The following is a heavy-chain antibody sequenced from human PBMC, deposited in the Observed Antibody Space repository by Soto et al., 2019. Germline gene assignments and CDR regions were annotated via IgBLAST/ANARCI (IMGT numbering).Heavy chain of an antibody. Sequence: GGSLRLSCAASGFTFSDYWMHWVRQTPGKGLVWVSHINKDGSYTKYADSVKGRFTISRDNAKNSLYLQMNSLRAEDTAVYYCARDPVPLLWFGESNNWFDPWGQGTLVTVSS. CDR1: GFTFSDYW. V-gene: IGHV3-74*01. D-gene: IGHD3-10*01. CDR2: INKDGSYT. J-gene: IGHJ5*02. CDR3: ARDPVPLLWFGESNNWFDP.